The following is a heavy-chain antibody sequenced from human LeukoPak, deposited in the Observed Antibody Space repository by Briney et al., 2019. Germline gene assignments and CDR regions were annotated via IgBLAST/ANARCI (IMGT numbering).Heavy chain of an antibody. Sequence: SETLSLTCAVSGGSISTYCWSWIRQPPGKGLEWIGYIFYSGTTNYNPSLKSRVTISVDTSKNQFSLKLSSVTAADTAVYYCVRSDDFWSGYYGYWGQGTLVTVSS. CDR1: GGSISTYC. J-gene: IGHJ4*02. D-gene: IGHD3-3*01. CDR2: IFYSGTT. CDR3: VRSDDFWSGYYGY. V-gene: IGHV4-59*01.